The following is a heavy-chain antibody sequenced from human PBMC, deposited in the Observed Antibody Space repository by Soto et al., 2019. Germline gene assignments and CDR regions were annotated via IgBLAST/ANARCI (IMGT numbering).Heavy chain of an antibody. Sequence: EVQLVESGGGLIQPGGSLRLSCAASGFTVSSNYMSWVRQAPGKGPEWVSVIYSGGSTYYADSVKGRFTISRDNSKNTLYLQMNSLRAEDTAVYYCASSFNYYDSSGYELFDYWGQGTLVTVSS. CDR3: ASSFNYYDSSGYELFDY. J-gene: IGHJ4*02. D-gene: IGHD3-22*01. CDR1: GFTVSSNY. CDR2: IYSGGST. V-gene: IGHV3-53*01.